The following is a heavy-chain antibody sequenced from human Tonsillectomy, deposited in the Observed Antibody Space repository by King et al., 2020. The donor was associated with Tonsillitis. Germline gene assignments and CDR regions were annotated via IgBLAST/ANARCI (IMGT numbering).Heavy chain of an antibody. CDR2: IYYSGST. CDR3: ASPCAAYCSSTSCQSPTFDY. J-gene: IGHJ4*02. Sequence: LQLQESGPGLVKPSETLSLTCTVSGGSISSSSYYWGWIRQPPGKGLEWIGSIYYSGSTYYNPSLKSRVTISVDTSKNQFSLKLSSVTAADTAVYYCASPCAAYCSSTSCQSPTFDYWGKGTLVTVSS. V-gene: IGHV4-39*01. CDR1: GGSISSSSYY. D-gene: IGHD2-2*01.